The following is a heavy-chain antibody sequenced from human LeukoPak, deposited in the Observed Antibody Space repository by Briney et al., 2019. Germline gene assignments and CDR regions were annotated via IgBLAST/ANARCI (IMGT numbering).Heavy chain of an antibody. J-gene: IGHJ4*02. D-gene: IGHD6-19*01. V-gene: IGHV3-30*02. CDR1: GFTFSSYG. CDR3: AKDHLLYTSGWYPPDY. Sequence: GGSLRLSCAASGFTFSSYGMHWVRQAPGKGLEWVAFIRYDGSNKYYADSVKGRFTISRDNSNNTLYLQMNSLRAEDTAVYYCAKDHLLYTSGWYPPDYWGQGTLVTVSS. CDR2: IRYDGSNK.